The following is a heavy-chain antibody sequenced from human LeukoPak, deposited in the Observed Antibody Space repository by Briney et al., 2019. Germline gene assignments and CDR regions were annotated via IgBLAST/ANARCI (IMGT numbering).Heavy chain of an antibody. CDR3: ARDSATYYYDSSGPFDY. J-gene: IGHJ4*02. Sequence: GGSLRLSCAASGFTFSSYEMNWVRQAPGKGLEWVSYISSSGSTIYYADSVKGRFTISRDNAKNSLYLQMNSLRAEDTAVYYCARDSATYYYDSSGPFDYWGQGTLVTVSS. D-gene: IGHD3-22*01. CDR2: ISSSGSTI. CDR1: GFTFSSYE. V-gene: IGHV3-48*03.